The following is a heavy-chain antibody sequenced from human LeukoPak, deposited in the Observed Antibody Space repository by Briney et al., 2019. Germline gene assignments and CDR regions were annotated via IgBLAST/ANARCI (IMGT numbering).Heavy chain of an antibody. D-gene: IGHD2-15*01. Sequence: GGSLRLSCAASGFTFSSYWMSWVRQAPGKGLEWVANIKQDGSEKYYVDSVKGRFTISGDNAKNSLYLQMNSLRAEDTAVYYCARDPTSVVVAAAFDYWGQGTLVTVSS. J-gene: IGHJ4*02. CDR3: ARDPTSVVVAAAFDY. CDR1: GFTFSSYW. V-gene: IGHV3-7*01. CDR2: IKQDGSEK.